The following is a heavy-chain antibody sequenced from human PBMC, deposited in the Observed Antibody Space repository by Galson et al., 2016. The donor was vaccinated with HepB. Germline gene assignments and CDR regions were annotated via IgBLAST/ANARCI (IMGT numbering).Heavy chain of an antibody. J-gene: IGHJ6*02. CDR2: MVPTLGIA. CDR3: ARPREVTYTADDNYYHGLDV. CDR1: GVTFSTYA. Sequence: SVYVSCKASGVTFSTYAISSVRQSAGHGLEWRGRMVPTLGIANYAPTFPGRVEFTSDKSTSTANVDLSSLRSEDTAVYYCARPREVTYTADDNYYHGLDVWGQGTTVTVSS. V-gene: IGHV1-69*04. D-gene: IGHD2-21*02.